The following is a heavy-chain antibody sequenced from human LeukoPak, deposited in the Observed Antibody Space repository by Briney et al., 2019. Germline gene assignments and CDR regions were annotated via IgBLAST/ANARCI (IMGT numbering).Heavy chain of an antibody. CDR3: ARIMKGDFWSGDSYYEYYYMDG. V-gene: IGHV4-59*02. CDR1: GGSVSYYY. D-gene: IGHD3-3*01. Sequence: SETLSLTCTVSGGSVSYYYWNWIRQPPGKGLEWIGYFYYSGSTNYNPSLKSRVTVSVDTSKNQFSLKLTSVTAADTAVYYCARIMKGDFWSGDSYYEYYYMDGWGKGTTVTVSS. CDR2: FYYSGST. J-gene: IGHJ6*03.